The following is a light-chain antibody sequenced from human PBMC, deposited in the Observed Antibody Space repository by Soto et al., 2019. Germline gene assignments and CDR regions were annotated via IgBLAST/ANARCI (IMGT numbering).Light chain of an antibody. CDR3: QQHDKLPPA. V-gene: IGKV3-15*01. J-gene: IGKJ1*01. Sequence: EIVMPQSPVTLSVSPGETVTLSCRASQSLRSNLAWYQQKPGQTPRLLIYSASSRAAATPARFSGSGAGTDFSLTISSLQSEDFAVYYCQQHDKLPPAFGQGTKVDIK. CDR1: QSLRSN. CDR2: SAS.